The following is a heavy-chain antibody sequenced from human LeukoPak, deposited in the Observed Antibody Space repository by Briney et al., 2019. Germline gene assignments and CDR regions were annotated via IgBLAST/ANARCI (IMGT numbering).Heavy chain of an antibody. J-gene: IGHJ4*02. D-gene: IGHD3-16*01. CDR1: GFAFSTYS. CDR3: ARARPGYDTPPYYFDF. Sequence: PGGSLRLSCATSGFAFSTYSMNWVRQAPGKGLEWISYIISSSGVIYYADSVKGRFTISRDNAKSSLYLQMNSLTAEDTAVYYCARARPGYDTPPYYFDFWGQGTLVTVSS. V-gene: IGHV3-48*01. CDR2: IISSSGVI.